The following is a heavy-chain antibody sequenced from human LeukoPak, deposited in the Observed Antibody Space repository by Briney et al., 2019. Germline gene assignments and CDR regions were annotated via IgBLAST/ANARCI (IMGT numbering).Heavy chain of an antibody. J-gene: IGHJ3*02. CDR3: ATEGLFHSGYGAFDI. CDR1: GYTLTSYD. D-gene: IGHD3-22*01. Sequence: ASVKVSCKASGYTLTSYDINWVRQATGQGLEWMGWMNPNSGRTGYAQNFQGRITITRNTSISTAYMELSSLRSEDTAVYYCATEGLFHSGYGAFDIWGQGTMVTVSS. V-gene: IGHV1-8*01. CDR2: MNPNSGRT.